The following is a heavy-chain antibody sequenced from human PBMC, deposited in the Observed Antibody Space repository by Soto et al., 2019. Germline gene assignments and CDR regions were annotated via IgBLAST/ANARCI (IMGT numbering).Heavy chain of an antibody. D-gene: IGHD1-26*01. CDR3: TTDSYSSAITVRFDY. Sequence: PGGSLRLSCAASGLIFSKAWINWVRQAPGKGLEWVGRIKSRTDGGTSDYGAPAKGRFAISRDDLRNIVYMQMNSLKIEDTGVYYCTTDSYSSAITVRFDYWGQGTLVTVSS. J-gene: IGHJ4*02. V-gene: IGHV3-15*07. CDR2: IKSRTDGGTS. CDR1: GLIFSKAW.